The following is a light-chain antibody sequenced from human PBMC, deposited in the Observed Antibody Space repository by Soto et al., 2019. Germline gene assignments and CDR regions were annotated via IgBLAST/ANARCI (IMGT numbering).Light chain of an antibody. CDR1: ILAKKY. CDR3: YSADDNNWV. J-gene: IGLJ3*02. V-gene: IGLV3-27*01. Sequence: SYELTQPSSVSVSPGQTARITCSGHILAKKYARWFQQKAGQAPLLVIYKDSERPSRISERFSGSSSGTTVTLTISGARFEDEADYYCYSADDNNWVFGGGTQLTV. CDR2: KDS.